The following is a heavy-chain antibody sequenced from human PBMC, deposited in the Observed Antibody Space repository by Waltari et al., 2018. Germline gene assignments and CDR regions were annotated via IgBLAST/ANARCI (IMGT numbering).Heavy chain of an antibody. V-gene: IGHV4-31*03. J-gene: IGHJ3*02. CDR1: GGSIRSGGFY. CDR2: IYHSGST. CDR3: ASGRVSPWFGELGGDAFDI. Sequence: QVQLQESGPGLVKPSQTLPLTCTVSGGSIRSGGFYWSWLRQHPGKGLEWIGYIYHSGSTYYNPSLKGRCTISVDTSKNQFSLRLSCVTAADTAVYYCASGRVSPWFGELGGDAFDIWGQGTMVTVSS. D-gene: IGHD3-10*01.